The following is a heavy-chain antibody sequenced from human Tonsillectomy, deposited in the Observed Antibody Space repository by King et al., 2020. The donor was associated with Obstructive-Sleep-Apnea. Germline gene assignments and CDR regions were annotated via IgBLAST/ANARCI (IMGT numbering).Heavy chain of an antibody. Sequence: QLVQSGAEVKKPGASVKVSCKASGYTFTTYAITWVRQAPRQGLEWMGWISAYNGNTNYAQKLQGRVTMTTDTSTSTAYMELRSLRSDDTAMYYCARSSGTSSGYYHDYWGQGTLVTVSS. CDR3: ARSSGTSSGYYHDY. CDR1: GYTFTTYA. V-gene: IGHV1-18*01. J-gene: IGHJ4*02. D-gene: IGHD3-22*01. CDR2: ISAYNGNT.